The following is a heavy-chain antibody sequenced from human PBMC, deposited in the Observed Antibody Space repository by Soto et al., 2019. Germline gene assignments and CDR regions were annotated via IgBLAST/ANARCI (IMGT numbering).Heavy chain of an antibody. J-gene: IGHJ4*02. V-gene: IGHV2-5*02. CDR3: AHKTGRGANFDY. CDR2: IYWDDDK. CDR1: GFSLSTSGVG. D-gene: IGHD3-10*01. Sequence: QITLKESGPTLVKPTQTLTLTCTFSGFSLSTSGVGVGWIRQPPGKALEWLTLIYWDDDKRYSPSLKSRLTITKDTSKNQVVLTMTNMDPADTATYYCAHKTGRGANFDYWGQGTLVTVSS.